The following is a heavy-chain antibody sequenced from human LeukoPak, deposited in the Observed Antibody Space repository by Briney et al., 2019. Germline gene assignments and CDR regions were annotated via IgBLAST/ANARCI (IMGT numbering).Heavy chain of an antibody. Sequence: PPGGSLRLSCAASGFTFSSYSMKWVRQAPGKGLEWVSYISSSSTIYYADSVKGRFTISRDNAKNSLYLQMNSLRAEDTAVYYCARGKRGYSYGFDYWGQGTLVTVSS. J-gene: IGHJ4*02. CDR2: ISSSSTI. V-gene: IGHV3-48*01. D-gene: IGHD5-18*01. CDR3: ARGKRGYSYGFDY. CDR1: GFTFSSYS.